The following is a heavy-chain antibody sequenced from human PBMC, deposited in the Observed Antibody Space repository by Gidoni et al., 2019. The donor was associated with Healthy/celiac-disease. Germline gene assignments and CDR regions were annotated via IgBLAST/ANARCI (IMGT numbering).Heavy chain of an antibody. Sequence: EVQLLEAGGGMVQPGGSLRISCAGSGFTFSSYAMSWVRQAPGKGLGWVSAISGSGGSTYYADSVKGRFTISRDNSKNTLYLQMNSLRAEDTAVYYCAKDRAPVTTCMAYWGQGTLVTVSS. CDR2: ISGSGGST. V-gene: IGHV3-23*01. CDR1: GFTFSSYA. CDR3: AKDRAPVTTCMAY. D-gene: IGHD4-17*01. J-gene: IGHJ4*02.